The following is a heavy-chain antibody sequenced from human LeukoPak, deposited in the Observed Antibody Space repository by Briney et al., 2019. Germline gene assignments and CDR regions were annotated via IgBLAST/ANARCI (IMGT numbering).Heavy chain of an antibody. V-gene: IGHV3-48*03. CDR1: GFTFSTYE. CDR2: ISSSGSIK. D-gene: IGHD5-12*01. Sequence: PGGSLRLSCAASGFTFSTYEMNWVRQAPGKGLEWVSYISSSGSIKNYADSVKGRFTISRDNAKNSLYLQMNSLRAEDTAVYYCARRDRLDYWGQGTLVTVSS. J-gene: IGHJ4*02. CDR3: ARRDRLDY.